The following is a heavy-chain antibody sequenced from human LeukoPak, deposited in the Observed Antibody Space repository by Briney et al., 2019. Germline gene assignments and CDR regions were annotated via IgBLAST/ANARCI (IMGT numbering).Heavy chain of an antibody. CDR3: ARGVQGGLGSGSYYYYYYGMDV. V-gene: IGHV3-7*01. J-gene: IGHJ6*02. CDR2: IKQDGSEK. D-gene: IGHD3-10*02. Sequence: GGSLRLSCAASGFTFSSYWMNWVRQAPGKGLEWVANIKQDGSEKFYVDSVKGRFTISRDNAKNSLYLQMNSLRAEDTAVYYCARGVQGGLGSGSYYYYYYGMDVWGQGTTVTVSS. CDR1: GFTFSSYW.